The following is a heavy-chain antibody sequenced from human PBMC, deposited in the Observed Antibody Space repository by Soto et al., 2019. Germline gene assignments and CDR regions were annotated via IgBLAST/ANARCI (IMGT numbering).Heavy chain of an antibody. D-gene: IGHD6-6*01. Sequence: PSETLSLTCTVSGGSISSGGYYCSWIRQHPGKGLEWIGYIYYSGSTYYNPSLKSRVTISVDTSKNQFSLKLSSVTAADTAVYYCARDGIAARPGAFDIWGQGTIVTVSS. CDR3: ARDGIAARPGAFDI. V-gene: IGHV4-31*03. J-gene: IGHJ3*02. CDR1: GGSISSGGYY. CDR2: IYYSGST.